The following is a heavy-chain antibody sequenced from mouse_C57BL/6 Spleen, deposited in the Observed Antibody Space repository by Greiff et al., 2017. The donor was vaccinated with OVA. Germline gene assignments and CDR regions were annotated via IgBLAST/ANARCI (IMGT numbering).Heavy chain of an antibody. CDR1: GYTFTSYW. J-gene: IGHJ3*01. D-gene: IGHD1-2*01. CDR2: IYPGSGST. V-gene: IGHV1-55*01. Sequence: QVQLKESGAELVKPGASVKMSCKASGYTFTSYWITWVKQRPGQGLEWIGDIYPGSGSTNYNEKFKSKATLTVDTSSSTAYMQLSSLTSEDSAVYYCARHYYGFAYWGQGTLVTVSA. CDR3: ARHYYGFAY.